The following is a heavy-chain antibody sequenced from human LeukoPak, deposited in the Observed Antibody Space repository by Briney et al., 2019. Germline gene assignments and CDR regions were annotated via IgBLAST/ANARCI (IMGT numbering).Heavy chain of an antibody. CDR1: GFTFSSYE. D-gene: IGHD4-23*01. CDR3: AKDGLTTVVTSSTDAFDI. J-gene: IGHJ3*02. CDR2: ISSSGSTI. V-gene: IGHV3-48*03. Sequence: GGSLRLSCAASGFTFSSYEMNWVRQAPGKGLEWVSYISSSGSTIYYADSVKGRFTISRDNAKNSLYLQMNSLRAEDTAVYYCAKDGLTTVVTSSTDAFDIWGQGTMVTVSS.